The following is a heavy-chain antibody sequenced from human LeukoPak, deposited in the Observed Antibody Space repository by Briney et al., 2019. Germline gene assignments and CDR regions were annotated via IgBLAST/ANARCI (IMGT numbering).Heavy chain of an antibody. CDR3: ARVGRRSGSYSYAFDI. Sequence: GASVKVSCKASGGTFSSYAISWVRQAPGQGLEWMGGIIPIFGTANHAQKFQGRVTITADESTSTAYMELSSLRSEDTAVYYCARVGRRSGSYSYAFDIWGQGTMVTVSS. CDR1: GGTFSSYA. CDR2: IIPIFGTA. D-gene: IGHD3-10*01. V-gene: IGHV1-69*13. J-gene: IGHJ3*02.